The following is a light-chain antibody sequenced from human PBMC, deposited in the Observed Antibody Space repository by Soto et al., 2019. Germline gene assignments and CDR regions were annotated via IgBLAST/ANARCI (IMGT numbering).Light chain of an antibody. CDR3: CSYAGSSTSYV. CDR1: SSDVGSYNL. J-gene: IGLJ1*01. CDR2: EVS. Sequence: QSLLTQPASVSGSPGQSITISCTGTSSDVGSYNLVSWYQQHPGKAPKLMIYEVSKRPSGVSNRFSGSKSGNTASLTISGLQAEDEADYYCCSYAGSSTSYVFGTGTKDTVL. V-gene: IGLV2-23*02.